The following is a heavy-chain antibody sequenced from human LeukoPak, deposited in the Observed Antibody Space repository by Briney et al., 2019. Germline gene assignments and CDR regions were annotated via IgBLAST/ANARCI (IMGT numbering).Heavy chain of an antibody. Sequence: GASVKVSCKASGYSFTDHYLHWLQQAPGQGLEWMAWIHPKTGVTSYAERFQGRLSLTRDTSISTLYMELNSLTSDDTAVYYCARDHNWGPDYWGQGTLVSVST. V-gene: IGHV1-2*02. D-gene: IGHD7-27*01. CDR3: ARDHNWGPDY. CDR1: GYSFTDHY. CDR2: IHPKTGVT. J-gene: IGHJ4*02.